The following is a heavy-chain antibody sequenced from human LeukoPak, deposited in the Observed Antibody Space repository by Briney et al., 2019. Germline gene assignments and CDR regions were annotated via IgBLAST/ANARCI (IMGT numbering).Heavy chain of an antibody. CDR1: GFTFSSYG. CDR2: IWYDGSNK. CDR3: AREPPEYYYDSSGSALPPPAHDTFDI. D-gene: IGHD3-22*01. Sequence: GGSLRLTCAASGFTFSSYGMHWVRQAPGKGLEWVAVIWYDGSNKYYADSVKGRFTISRDNSKNTLYLQMNSLRAEDTAVYYCAREPPEYYYDSSGSALPPPAHDTFDIWGQGTMVTVSS. J-gene: IGHJ3*02. V-gene: IGHV3-33*01.